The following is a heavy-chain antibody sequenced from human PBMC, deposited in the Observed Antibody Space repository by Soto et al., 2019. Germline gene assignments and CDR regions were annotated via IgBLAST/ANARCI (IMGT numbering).Heavy chain of an antibody. D-gene: IGHD2-15*01. CDR3: ASDVVVVAAPPNLAFDI. V-gene: IGHV3-48*03. J-gene: IGHJ3*02. CDR2: ISSSGITI. CDR1: RFTFIRCG. Sequence: GGSLTISLAASRFTFIRCGMDWVRQSPGRGLEWVSYISSSGITIYYADSVKCRFTISRDNAKNSLYLQMNSLRAEDTAVYYCASDVVVVAAPPNLAFDIWGQGTMVTVSS.